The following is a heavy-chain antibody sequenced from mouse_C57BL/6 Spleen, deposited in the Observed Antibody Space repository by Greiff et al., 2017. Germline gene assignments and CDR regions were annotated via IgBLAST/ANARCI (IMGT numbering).Heavy chain of an antibody. J-gene: IGHJ1*03. V-gene: IGHV14-4*01. Sequence: VQLQQSGAELVRPGASVKLSCTASGFNIKDDCMHWVKQRPEQGLEWIGWIYPENGDTEYASKFKGKATITADTSSNTAYLQLSSLTSEDTAVYYVTTYPHRDYYGSSYGYFGVWGTGTTVTAAS. D-gene: IGHD1-1*01. CDR3: TTYPHRDYYGSSYGYFGV. CDR1: GFNIKDDC. CDR2: IYPENGDT.